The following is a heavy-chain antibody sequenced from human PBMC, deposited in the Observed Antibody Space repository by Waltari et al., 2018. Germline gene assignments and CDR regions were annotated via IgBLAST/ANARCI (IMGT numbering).Heavy chain of an antibody. J-gene: IGHJ4*02. CDR3: AKAEKLGPIDY. CDR2: ISWDGGST. V-gene: IGHV3-43D*04. CDR1: GFTFDDYA. Sequence: EVQLVESGGVVVQPGGSLRLSCAASGFTFDDYAMPWVRQAPGKGLEWCSLISWDGGSTYYADSVKGRFTISRDNSKNSLYLQMNSLRAEDTALYYCAKAEKLGPIDYWGQGTLVTVSS. D-gene: IGHD7-27*01.